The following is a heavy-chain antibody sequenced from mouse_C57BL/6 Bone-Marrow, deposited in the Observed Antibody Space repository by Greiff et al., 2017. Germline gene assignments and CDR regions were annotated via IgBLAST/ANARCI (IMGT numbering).Heavy chain of an antibody. D-gene: IGHD1-1*01. CDR3: ARHEGCPITTVGYFDY. CDR1: GYTFTEYT. V-gene: IGHV1-62-2*01. Sequence: QVQLQQSGAELVKPGASVKLSCKASGYTFTEYTIHWVKQRSGQGLEWIGWFYPGCGSIKYNEKFKDKATLTADKSSSPVYMELSRLTSEVSAVYFCARHEGCPITTVGYFDYWGQGTTLTVSS. J-gene: IGHJ2*01. CDR2: FYPGCGSI.